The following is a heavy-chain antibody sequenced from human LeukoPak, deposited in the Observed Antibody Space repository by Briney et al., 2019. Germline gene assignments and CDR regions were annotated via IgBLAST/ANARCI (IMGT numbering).Heavy chain of an antibody. V-gene: IGHV3-7*01. CDR1: GFSFSNFW. CDR3: ARILNSGGYSYPGSLDF. Sequence: AGSLRLSCAASGFSFSNFWMNWVRQAPGKGLEWVANIKHDGTEKFYVDSVRGRFTISRDNAKNSVYLQMNSLRAEDTAVYYCARILNSGGYSYPGSLDFWGQGTLVTVSS. D-gene: IGHD3-22*01. CDR2: IKHDGTEK. J-gene: IGHJ4*02.